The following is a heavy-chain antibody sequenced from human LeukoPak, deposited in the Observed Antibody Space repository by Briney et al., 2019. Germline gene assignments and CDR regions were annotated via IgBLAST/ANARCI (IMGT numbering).Heavy chain of an antibody. CDR2: INPHTGGT. CDR3: ARGLDNGWYYDY. V-gene: IGHV1-2*02. Sequence: ASVKVSCKASGYTFTGHYVHWVRQAPGQGLEWMGWINPHTGGTNYAQKFQGRVTMTRDTSMTTAYMELSRLRSDDAAVYYCARGLDNGWYYDYWGQGTLVTVSS. D-gene: IGHD6-19*01. J-gene: IGHJ4*02. CDR1: GYTFTGHY.